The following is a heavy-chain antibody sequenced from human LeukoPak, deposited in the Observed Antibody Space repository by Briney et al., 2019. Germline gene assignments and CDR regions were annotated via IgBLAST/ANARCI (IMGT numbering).Heavy chain of an antibody. CDR3: VRDRGWSTFDY. Sequence: GGSLRLSCAASGFTFSNYRMSWVRQAPGKGLEWVAKIKQDGSERYYVDSVKGRFTISRDNAKNSLYVQMDSLSAEDTAVYYCVRDRGWSTFDYWGQGTLVTVSS. CDR2: IKQDGSER. D-gene: IGHD6-19*01. V-gene: IGHV3-7*01. J-gene: IGHJ4*02. CDR1: GFTFSNYR.